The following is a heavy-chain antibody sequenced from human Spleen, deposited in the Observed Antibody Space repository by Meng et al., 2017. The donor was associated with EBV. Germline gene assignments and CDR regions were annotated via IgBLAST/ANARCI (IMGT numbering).Heavy chain of an antibody. CDR2: ITHSGSII. J-gene: IGHJ4*02. CDR1: GFTFSDYY. V-gene: IGHV3-11*01. D-gene: IGHD5-24*01. CDR3: TRNHGYVAY. Sequence: VQLGEWGEGLVNLGGSLRLSCAASGFTFSDYYRRWIRQAPGRGLESLAYITHSGSIIYDAASVKGRFTISRDNAENSLFLQMNSLRAEDTAVYYCTRNHGYVAYWGQGALVTASS.